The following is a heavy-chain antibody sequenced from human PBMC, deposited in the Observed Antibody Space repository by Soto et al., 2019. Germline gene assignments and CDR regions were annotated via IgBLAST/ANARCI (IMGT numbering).Heavy chain of an antibody. D-gene: IGHD2-2*01. J-gene: IGHJ5*02. Sequence: EVRLLESGGGLVQPGGSLRLSCAASGFTFSSYAMKWVRQAPGKGLEWVSAISGSGGSTYYADSVKGRFIISRDNSKNTLYLQMNSMRADDTAVYYCTNGYCISTNCYGGHGPWGQGTLVTVSS. CDR1: GFTFSSYA. CDR2: ISGSGGST. CDR3: TNGYCISTNCYGGHGP. V-gene: IGHV3-23*01.